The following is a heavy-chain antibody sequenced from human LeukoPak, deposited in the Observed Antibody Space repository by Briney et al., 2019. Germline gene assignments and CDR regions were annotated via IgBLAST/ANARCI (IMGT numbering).Heavy chain of an antibody. J-gene: IGHJ4*02. V-gene: IGHV1-69*13. CDR3: ATSPTSDSPGY. CDR1: GGTFSTYA. D-gene: IGHD2-21*02. Sequence: SVKVSCKASGGTFSTYAVSWVRQAPGQGLEWMGGIIPILATANYAQKFQGRVTITADESTSTAYMELSSLRSEDTAVYYCATSPTSDSPGYWGQGTLVTVSS. CDR2: IIPILATA.